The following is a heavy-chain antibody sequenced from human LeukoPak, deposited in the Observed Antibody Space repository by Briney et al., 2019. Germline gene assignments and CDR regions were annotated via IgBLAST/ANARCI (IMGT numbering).Heavy chain of an antibody. CDR3: ARSDLYYFDY. CDR2: IYYSGST. Sequence: SETLSLTCTVSGGSISSYYWSWIRQPPGKGLEWIGYIYYSGSTNYNPSLKSRVTVSVDTSKNQFSLKLSSVTAADTAVYYCARSDLYYFDYWGQGTLVTVSS. V-gene: IGHV4-59*08. J-gene: IGHJ4*02. CDR1: GGSISSYY.